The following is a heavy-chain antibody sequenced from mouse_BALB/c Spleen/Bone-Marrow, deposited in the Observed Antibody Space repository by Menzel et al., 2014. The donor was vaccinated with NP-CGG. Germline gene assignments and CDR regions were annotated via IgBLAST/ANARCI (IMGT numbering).Heavy chain of an antibody. J-gene: IGHJ1*01. V-gene: IGHV4-1*02. CDR2: INPDSSTI. CDR1: GFDFSRYW. CDR3: ARPGYYGYQDV. D-gene: IGHD1-2*01. Sequence: EVRLMESGGGLVQPGGSLKLSCAASGFDFSRYWMTWVRQAPGKGLEWIGEINPDSSTINYTPFLKDKFIISRDNAKNTLYLQMSKVRSEDTALYYCARPGYYGYQDVWGAGTTVTVSS.